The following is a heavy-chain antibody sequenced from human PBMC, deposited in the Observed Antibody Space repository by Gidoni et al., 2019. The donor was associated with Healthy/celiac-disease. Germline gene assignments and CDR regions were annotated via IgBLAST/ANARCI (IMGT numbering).Heavy chain of an antibody. Sequence: EVQLLESGGGLVQPGGSLSLSCAASGFTFSSYAMSWVRQAPGKGLEWVSAISGSGGSTYYADSVKGRFTISRDNSKNTLYLQMNSLRAEDTAVYYCAKDLSYYDSSGYYYWGQGTLVTVSS. D-gene: IGHD3-22*01. J-gene: IGHJ4*02. CDR2: ISGSGGST. V-gene: IGHV3-23*01. CDR3: AKDLSYYDSSGYYY. CDR1: GFTFSSYA.